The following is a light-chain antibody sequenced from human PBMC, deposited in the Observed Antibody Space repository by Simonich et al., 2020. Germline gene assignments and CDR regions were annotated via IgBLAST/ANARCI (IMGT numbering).Light chain of an antibody. J-gene: IGLJ2*01. CDR3: QSYDSSNVV. Sequence: NFMLTQPHSVSESPGKTVTISCTRSSGSIASNYVQWDQQRPGSSPTTVIYEDNQRPSGVPYRFSGSIDSSSNSASLTISGLKTEDEADYYCQSYDSSNVVFGGGTKLTVL. CDR1: SGSIASNY. V-gene: IGLV6-57*01. CDR2: EDN.